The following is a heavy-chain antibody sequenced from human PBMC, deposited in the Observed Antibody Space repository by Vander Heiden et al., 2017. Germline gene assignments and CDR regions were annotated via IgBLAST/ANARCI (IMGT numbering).Heavy chain of an antibody. V-gene: IGHV4-61*08. CDR1: GASVSSNDNY. D-gene: IGHD2-21*02. J-gene: IGHJ5*02. CDR2: IYFSGTT. Sequence: QVQLQESGPGLVKPSETLSLTCTVSGASVSSNDNYCGWIRQPPGKGLEWIGYIYFSGTTNHNPSLKSRVTMSVDTSKNQFSLNLTSVTAADTAVYYCAREVVTATLNWFDPWGQGTLVTVSS. CDR3: AREVVTATLNWFDP.